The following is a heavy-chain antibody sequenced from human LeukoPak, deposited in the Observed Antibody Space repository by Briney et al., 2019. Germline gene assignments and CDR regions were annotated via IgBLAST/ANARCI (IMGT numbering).Heavy chain of an antibody. CDR1: GFTISANY. J-gene: IGHJ4*02. Sequence: PGGSLRLSCAASGFTISANYMSWVRQAPGKGLEWVSVLYAGGTTYYAHSVKGRFTTSRDTSKNTLYIQMNNRRADATAVYYSASVIGYGDYPFDYWGQGTLVTVSS. CDR2: LYAGGTT. V-gene: IGHV3-66*01. CDR3: ASVIGYGDYPFDY. D-gene: IGHD4-17*01.